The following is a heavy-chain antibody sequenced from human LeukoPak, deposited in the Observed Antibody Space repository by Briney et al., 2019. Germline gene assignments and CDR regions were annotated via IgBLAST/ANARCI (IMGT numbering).Heavy chain of an antibody. D-gene: IGHD3-22*01. CDR3: ARSLRALSGYQLY. Sequence: GASVKVSCKASVYTFTGYYMRWVRQAPGQGLEWMGWINPNSGGTNYAQKFQGRVTMTRDTSISTAYMELSRLRSDDTAVYYCARSLRALSGYQLYWGQGTLVTVSS. V-gene: IGHV1-2*02. CDR2: INPNSGGT. CDR1: VYTFTGYY. J-gene: IGHJ4*02.